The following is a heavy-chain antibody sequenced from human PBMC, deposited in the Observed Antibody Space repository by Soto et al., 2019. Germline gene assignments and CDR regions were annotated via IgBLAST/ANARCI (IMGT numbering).Heavy chain of an antibody. V-gene: IGHV3-21*02. CDR1: EFTFSVYS. CDR3: TRDRVKIRGGYYHYYGMDV. D-gene: IGHD3-10*01. Sequence: DVQLEESGGGLVKPGGSLRLSCVASEFTFSVYSMNWVRQAPGKGLEWVSSISSGSSYIYYADSVKGRFTISRDNDKSSLFLHMNSLRVDDTAVYYCTRDRVKIRGGYYHYYGMDVWGQETTVTVSS. J-gene: IGHJ6*02. CDR2: ISSGSSYI.